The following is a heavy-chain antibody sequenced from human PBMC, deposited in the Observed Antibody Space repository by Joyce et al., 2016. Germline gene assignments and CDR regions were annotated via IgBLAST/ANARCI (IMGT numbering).Heavy chain of an antibody. D-gene: IGHD2-2*01. CDR2: INCDEGST. J-gene: IGHJ4*02. CDR1: GYTFTAYY. V-gene: IGHV1-2*02. CDR3: ATEKIGCSSTNCYFDY. Sequence: QVQLVQSGAEVKKPGASLKVSCKASGYTFTAYYIHWLRQAPGQGLEWMGWINCDEGSTKFEPKYQGRVTMTRDTSINSVYMELTGLGSDDTAVYFCATEKIGCSSTNCYFDYWGQGTLVTVSS.